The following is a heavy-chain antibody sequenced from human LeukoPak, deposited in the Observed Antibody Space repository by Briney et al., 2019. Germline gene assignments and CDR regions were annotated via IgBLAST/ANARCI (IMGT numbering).Heavy chain of an antibody. CDR1: GYSFTSYW. CDR3: GRIPAAGSLKGSFDI. D-gene: IGHD6-13*01. J-gene: IGHJ3*02. V-gene: IGHV5-51*01. Sequence: GESLKISCKGSGYSFTSYWIGWVRQMRGKGLEWMGIIYPGDSDTTYSPSFQGQVTISADKSISTAYLQWSSLKASDSAMYYCGRIPAAGSLKGSFDIWGQGTMVTVSS. CDR2: IYPGDSDT.